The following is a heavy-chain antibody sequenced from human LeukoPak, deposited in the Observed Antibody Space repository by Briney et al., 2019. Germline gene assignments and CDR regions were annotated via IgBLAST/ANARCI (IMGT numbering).Heavy chain of an antibody. CDR3: ARDYYDSSGSSWFDP. CDR2: ISSRADNT. J-gene: IGHJ5*02. CDR1: GFTFSSFG. D-gene: IGHD3-22*01. V-gene: IGHV3-21*01. Sequence: GGSLRLSCATSGFTFSSFGMSWVRQAPGKGLEWVAAISSRADNTWYADSVKGRFTISRDNAKNSLYLQMNSLRAKDTALYYCARDYYDSSGSSWFDPWGQGTLVTVSS.